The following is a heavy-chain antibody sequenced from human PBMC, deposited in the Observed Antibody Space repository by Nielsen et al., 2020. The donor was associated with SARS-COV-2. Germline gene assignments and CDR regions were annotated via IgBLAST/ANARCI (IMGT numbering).Heavy chain of an antibody. V-gene: IGHV3-74*01. D-gene: IGHD2-15*01. CDR3: VGDTGGRWGEL. CDR1: GFTFSRHW. Sequence: SLKISCVASGFTFSRHWMHWVRQVPGKGLLWLSRINNDGSSTSYADSVKGRFTISRDNAKNTLWLEMNSLRVDDTAVYYCVGDTGGRWGELWGQGTLVTVSS. CDR2: INNDGSST. J-gene: IGHJ4*02.